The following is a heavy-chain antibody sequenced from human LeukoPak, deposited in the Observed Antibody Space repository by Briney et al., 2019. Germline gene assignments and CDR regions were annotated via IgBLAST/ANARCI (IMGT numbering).Heavy chain of an antibody. CDR3: ARRAPHYYDSSGYYYVYY. V-gene: IGHV7-4-1*02. Sequence: ASVKVSFKASGYTFTSYAMNWVRQAPRQGLEWMGWINTNTGNPTYAQGFTGRFVFSLDTSVSTAYLQISSLKAEDTAVYYCARRAPHYYDSSGYYYVYYWGQGALVTVSS. J-gene: IGHJ4*02. D-gene: IGHD3-22*01. CDR1: GYTFTSYA. CDR2: INTNTGNP.